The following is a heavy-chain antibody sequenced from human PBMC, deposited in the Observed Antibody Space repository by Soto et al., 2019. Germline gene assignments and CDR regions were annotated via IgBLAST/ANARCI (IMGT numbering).Heavy chain of an antibody. J-gene: IGHJ6*02. Sequence: QVQLVESGGGVVQPGRSLRLSCAASGFTFSSYGMHWVRQAPGKGLEWVAVISYDGSNKYYADSVKVRFTISRDNSKNTLYLQMNSLRAEDTAVYYCAKDVTGTAYYYYYYGMDVWGQGTTVTVSS. CDR2: ISYDGSNK. CDR3: AKDVTGTAYYYYYYGMDV. V-gene: IGHV3-30*18. CDR1: GFTFSSYG. D-gene: IGHD1-20*01.